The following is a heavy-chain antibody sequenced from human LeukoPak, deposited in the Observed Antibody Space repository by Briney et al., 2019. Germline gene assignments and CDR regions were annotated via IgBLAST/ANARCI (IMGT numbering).Heavy chain of an antibody. Sequence: SETLSLTCTVSGGSISSSSYYWGWIRQPPGKGLEWIGSVYSSGSTYYNPSLKSRVTISVDTSKNQFSLKLSSVTAADTAMYYCATNEWSGYYFEYWGQGTLVPVS. J-gene: IGHJ4*02. CDR2: VYSSGST. D-gene: IGHD3-3*01. V-gene: IGHV4-39*01. CDR1: GGSISSSSYY. CDR3: ATNEWSGYYFEY.